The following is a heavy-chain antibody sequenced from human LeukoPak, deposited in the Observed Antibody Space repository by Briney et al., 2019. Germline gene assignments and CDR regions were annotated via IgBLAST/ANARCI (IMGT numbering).Heavy chain of an antibody. CDR3: ARDTYYYDSSGYRYYYYGMDV. CDR2: ISSSSSYI. V-gene: IGHV3-21*01. CDR1: GFTFRSYS. Sequence: GRTLGLSCAAAGFTFRSYSMNRVRQAPGKGLEWVSSISSSSSYIYYADSVKGRFTISRDNAKNSLYLQMNSLRAEDTAVYYCARDTYYYDSSGYRYYYYGMDVWGQGTTVTVSS. J-gene: IGHJ6*02. D-gene: IGHD3-22*01.